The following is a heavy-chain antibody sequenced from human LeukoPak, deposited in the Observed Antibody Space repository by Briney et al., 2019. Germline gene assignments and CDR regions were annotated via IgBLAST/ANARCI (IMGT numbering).Heavy chain of an antibody. D-gene: IGHD2-2*01. Sequence: ASVKVSCKASGYTFPSYFMHWVRQAPGQGLEWMGIINPTGGSTTYAQKFQGRVTMTRDTSTSTVYMELSSLRSDDTAVYYCARAGRYQLLSPWGQGTLVTVSS. CDR3: ARAGRYQLLSP. J-gene: IGHJ5*02. V-gene: IGHV1-46*01. CDR1: GYTFPSYF. CDR2: INPTGGST.